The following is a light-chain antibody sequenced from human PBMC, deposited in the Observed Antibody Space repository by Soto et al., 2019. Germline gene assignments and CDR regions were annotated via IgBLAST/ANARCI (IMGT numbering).Light chain of an antibody. J-gene: IGKJ2*01. CDR1: QSVSSSY. Sequence: EIVLTQSPGTLSLSPGERATLSCRASQSVSSSYLAWSQQKPGQAPRLLIYGASSRATGIPDRFSGSGSGTDFPLTISRLEPEDFAVYYCQQYGSSPTYTFGQGTKLEIK. CDR3: QQYGSSPTYT. V-gene: IGKV3-20*01. CDR2: GAS.